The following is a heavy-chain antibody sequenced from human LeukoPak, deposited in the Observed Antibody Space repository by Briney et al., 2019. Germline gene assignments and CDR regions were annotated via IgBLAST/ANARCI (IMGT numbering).Heavy chain of an antibody. V-gene: IGHV4-59*01. Sequence: SETLSLTCTVSGGSISSYFWSWIRQSPGKGLEWIGLMYHSGSTNYNASLKSRVIMSQDTSTNQFSLQVNSVTAADSAVYYCARSFRGYSQGYYYYAMDVWGQGTTVTVFS. CDR3: ARSFRGYSQGYYYYAMDV. D-gene: IGHD5-18*01. CDR1: GGSISSYF. J-gene: IGHJ6*02. CDR2: MYHSGST.